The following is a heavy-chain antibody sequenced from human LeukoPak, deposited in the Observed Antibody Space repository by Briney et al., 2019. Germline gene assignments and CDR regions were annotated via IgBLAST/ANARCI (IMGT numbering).Heavy chain of an antibody. J-gene: IGHJ6*02. CDR2: ISAYNGNT. Sequence: ASVKVCCKASGYTFTSYGISCMRQAPGQGLEWMGWISAYNGNTNYAQTLQGRVTMTTDTSTSTAYMELRSLRSDDTAVYYCARPLHLDYYYYGMDVWGQGTTVTVSS. CDR3: ARPLHLDYYYYGMDV. D-gene: IGHD4-11*01. CDR1: GYTFTSYG. V-gene: IGHV1-18*01.